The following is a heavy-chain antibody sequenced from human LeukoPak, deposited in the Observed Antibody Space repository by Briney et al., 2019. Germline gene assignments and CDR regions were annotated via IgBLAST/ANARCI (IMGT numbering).Heavy chain of an antibody. J-gene: IGHJ6*02. CDR2: IYYSGST. V-gene: IGHV4-59*01. D-gene: IGHD3-10*01. CDR3: ARLRVSLVRGVVYDYYGMDV. CDR1: GGSISSDY. Sequence: SETLSLTCTVSGGSISSDYWSWIRLPPGKGLKWIGNIYYSGSTNYNPSLKSRVIISADTSKKWFSLKMSSVTAADTAVYYCARLRVSLVRGVVYDYYGMDVWGQGTTVIVSS.